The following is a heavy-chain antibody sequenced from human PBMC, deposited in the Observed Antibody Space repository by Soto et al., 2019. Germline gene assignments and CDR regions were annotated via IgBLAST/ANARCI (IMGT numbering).Heavy chain of an antibody. CDR2: ISGSGGST. Sequence: GGSLRLSCSASGFTLSSYDMHWVRQAPGEGQGLRRGLEWVSAISGSGGSTYYADSVKGRFTISRDNSKNTLYLQMNSLRAEDTAVYYCAKDQSGKRRNGYKENWFDPWGQGTLVTVSS. CDR1: GFTLSSYD. J-gene: IGHJ5*02. V-gene: IGHV3-23*01. D-gene: IGHD1-26*01. CDR3: AKDQSGKRRNGYKENWFDP.